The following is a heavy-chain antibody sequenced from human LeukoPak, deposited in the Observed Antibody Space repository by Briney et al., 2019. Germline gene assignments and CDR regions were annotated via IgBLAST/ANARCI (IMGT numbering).Heavy chain of an antibody. CDR1: GFTFSCYA. D-gene: IGHD3-22*01. J-gene: IGHJ5*02. CDR2: ISGSGGST. V-gene: IGHV3-23*01. CDR3: SRDVSCGYFSDWFDP. Sequence: GGSLRLSCAASGFTFSCYAMSWLRHARGKGLEWFSAISGSGGSTYYADSVKGRFTISRDNSKNTLYLQMNSLRAEDTAVYYCSRDVSCGYFSDWFDPWGQGTLVTVSS.